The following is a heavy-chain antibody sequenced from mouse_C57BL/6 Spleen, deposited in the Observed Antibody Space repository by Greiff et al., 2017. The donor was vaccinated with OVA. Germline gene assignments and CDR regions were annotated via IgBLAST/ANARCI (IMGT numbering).Heavy chain of an antibody. J-gene: IGHJ4*01. Sequence: DVQLQESGPGLVKPSQSLSLTCSVTGYSITSGYYWNWIRQFPGNKLEWMGYISYDGSNNYNPSLKNRISITRDTSKNQFFLKLNSVTTEDTATYYCARQLTTVYAMDYWGQGTSVTVSS. D-gene: IGHD1-1*01. CDR1: GYSITSGYY. CDR2: ISYDGSN. CDR3: ARQLTTVYAMDY. V-gene: IGHV3-6*01.